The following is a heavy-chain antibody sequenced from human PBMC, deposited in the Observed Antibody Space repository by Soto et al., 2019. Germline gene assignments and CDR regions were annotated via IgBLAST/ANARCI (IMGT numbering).Heavy chain of an antibody. CDR3: AKDSDPTNIVVVPAAMPYGWFDP. CDR1: GFTFSSYA. V-gene: IGHV3-23*01. Sequence: GGSLRLSCAASGFTFSSYAMSWVRQAPGKGLEWVSAISGSGGSTYYADSVKGRFTISRDNSKNTLYLQMNSLRAEDTAVYYCAKDSDPTNIVVVPAAMPYGWFDPWGQGTLVTVSS. J-gene: IGHJ5*02. D-gene: IGHD2-2*01. CDR2: ISGSGGST.